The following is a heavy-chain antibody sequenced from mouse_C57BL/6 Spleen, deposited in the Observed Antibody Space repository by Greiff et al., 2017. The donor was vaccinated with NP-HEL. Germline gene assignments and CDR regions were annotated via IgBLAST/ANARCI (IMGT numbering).Heavy chain of an antibody. V-gene: IGHV1-55*01. CDR1: GYTFTSYW. CDR3: ARGENFYWYFDV. Sequence: QVQLQQPGAELVKPGASVKMSCKASGYTFTSYWITWVKQRPGQGLEWIGDIYPGSGSTNYNEKFKSKATLTVDTSSSTAYMQLSSLTSEDSAVYYCARGENFYWYFDVWGTGTTVTVSS. CDR2: IYPGSGST. J-gene: IGHJ1*03.